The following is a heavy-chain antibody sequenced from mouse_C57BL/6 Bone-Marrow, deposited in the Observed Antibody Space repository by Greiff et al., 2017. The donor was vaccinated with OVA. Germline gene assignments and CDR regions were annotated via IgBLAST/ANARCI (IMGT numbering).Heavy chain of an antibody. Sequence: EVQLAESGGDLVKPGGSLKLSCAASGFTLSSYGMSWVRQTPDKRLEWVATISSGGSYTYYPDSVKGRFTISRDNAKNTLYLQMSSLKSEDTAMYYCARQDDYDLFAYWGQGTLVTVSA. CDR1: GFTLSSYG. J-gene: IGHJ3*01. CDR2: ISSGGSYT. CDR3: ARQDDYDLFAY. V-gene: IGHV5-6*01. D-gene: IGHD2-4*01.